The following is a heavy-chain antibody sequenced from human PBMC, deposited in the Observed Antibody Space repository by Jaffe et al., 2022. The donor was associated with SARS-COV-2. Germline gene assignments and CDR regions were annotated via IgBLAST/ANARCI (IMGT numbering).Heavy chain of an antibody. V-gene: IGHV4-38-2*02. J-gene: IGHJ4*02. CDR1: GYSISSGYF. CDR2: IYHSGST. Sequence: QVQLQESGPGLVKPSETLSLTCTVSGYSISSGYFWGWIRQPPGKGLEWIGSIYHSGSTYYNPSLKSRVTMSVDTSKNQFSLKLTSVTGADTAVYYCAGKYYYDSGGYYYVDYWGQGTLVTVSS. D-gene: IGHD3-22*01. CDR3: AGKYYYDSGGYYYVDY.